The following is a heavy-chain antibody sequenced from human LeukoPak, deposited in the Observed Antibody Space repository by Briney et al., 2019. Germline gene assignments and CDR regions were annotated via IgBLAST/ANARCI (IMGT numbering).Heavy chain of an antibody. J-gene: IGHJ4*02. D-gene: IGHD4-17*01. V-gene: IGHV4-4*02. CDR1: GGFISSGYW. CDR2: IVHSGST. Sequence: PSETLSLTCAVSGGFISSGYWWSWVRQPPGKGLEWIGEIVHSGSTTYNPSLKSRVTISVDKSKNLFSLKLSSVTAADTAVYYCTRNGDYALDYWGQGTLVTVSS. CDR3: TRNGDYALDY.